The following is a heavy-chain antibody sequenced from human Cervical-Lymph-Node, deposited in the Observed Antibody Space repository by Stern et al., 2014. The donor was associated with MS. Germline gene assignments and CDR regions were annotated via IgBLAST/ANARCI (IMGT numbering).Heavy chain of an antibody. J-gene: IGHJ4*02. Sequence: QVTLKESGPTLVRPTQTLSLTCTFSGFSLTLTGEAVAWIRQPPGKALEWLALIYWDDDKVYSPSLKNRIALTKDTSKHQVVFTLTNMDPMDTATYYCARRGSPNHGGYFFDSWGQGILVTVS. CDR2: IYWDDDK. V-gene: IGHV2-5*02. D-gene: IGHD2/OR15-2a*01. CDR3: ARRGSPNHGGYFFDS. CDR1: GFSLTLTGEA.